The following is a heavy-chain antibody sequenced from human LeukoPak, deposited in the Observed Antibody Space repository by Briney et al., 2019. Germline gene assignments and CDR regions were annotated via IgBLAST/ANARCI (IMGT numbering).Heavy chain of an antibody. CDR2: ISNSGDIM. J-gene: IGHJ4*01. V-gene: IGHV3-11*01. CDR3: ARALRDSSWHYEY. CDR1: GFTFSDYY. D-gene: IGHD6-13*01. Sequence: GGSLRLSCAASGFTFSDYYMSWFRQAPGKGLEWVSYISNSGDIMYYADSVKGRFTISRDNAKNSQYLQMSTLRADDTAVYYCARALRDSSWHYEYWGRGTLVTVSS.